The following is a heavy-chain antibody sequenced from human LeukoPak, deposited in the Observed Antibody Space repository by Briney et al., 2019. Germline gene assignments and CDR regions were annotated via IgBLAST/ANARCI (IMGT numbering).Heavy chain of an antibody. CDR1: GFTFSIFG. CDR2: ISPDVNQD. Sequence: TGGSLRLSCAASGFTFSIFGIHWVRQAPGKGLEWVAAISPDVNQDYYTDSVKGRFTVSRDNSKNMIYLQMNSLRGEDSAVYYCAKVNNYDDYWGQGTLVTVSS. CDR3: AKVNNYDDY. J-gene: IGHJ4*02. D-gene: IGHD1/OR15-1a*01. V-gene: IGHV3-30*18.